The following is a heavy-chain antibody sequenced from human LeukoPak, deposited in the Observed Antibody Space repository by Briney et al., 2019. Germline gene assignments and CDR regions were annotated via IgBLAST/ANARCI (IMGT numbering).Heavy chain of an antibody. Sequence: AGSLSLYSAAPGFTFSSYAMSWVRQAPGQGLKWVSATSGSGGSTYYADSVKGRFTISRDNSKNTLYLQMSSLRAEDTAIYYCAKGPRGGPVEVVAAIDYWGQGTLVTVSS. V-gene: IGHV3-23*01. D-gene: IGHD2-15*01. J-gene: IGHJ4*02. CDR3: AKGPRGGPVEVVAAIDY. CDR1: GFTFSSYA. CDR2: TSGSGGST.